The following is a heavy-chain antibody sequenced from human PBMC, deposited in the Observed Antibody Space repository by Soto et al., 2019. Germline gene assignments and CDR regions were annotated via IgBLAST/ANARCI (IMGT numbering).Heavy chain of an antibody. Sequence: QVQLQESGPGLVKPSGTLSLTCAVSSGSVFSSNWWSWVRLPPGKGLEWIGETRNSGGANYNPSLNSRGTITVDRSRNPIFLALSSVTAADTAVYYCASHLVLAGTRGFDHWGLGTLVTVSS. CDR3: ASHLVLAGTRGFDH. V-gene: IGHV4-4*02. CDR1: SGSVFSSNW. D-gene: IGHD6-19*01. CDR2: TRNSGGA. J-gene: IGHJ4*02.